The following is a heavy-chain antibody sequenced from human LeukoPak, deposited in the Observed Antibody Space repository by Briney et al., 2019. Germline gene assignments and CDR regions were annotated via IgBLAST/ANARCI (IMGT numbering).Heavy chain of an antibody. D-gene: IGHD3-22*01. J-gene: IGHJ3*02. V-gene: IGHV3-33*01. CDR2: IWYDGSNK. CDR3: ARDRDMIVVATNAFDI. Sequence: GGSLRLSCAASGFTFSSYGMHWVRQAPGKGLEWVAVIWYDGSNKYYADSVKGRFTISRDNSKNTLYLQMNSLRAEDTAVYYCARDRDMIVVATNAFDIWGQGTMVTVSS. CDR1: GFTFSSYG.